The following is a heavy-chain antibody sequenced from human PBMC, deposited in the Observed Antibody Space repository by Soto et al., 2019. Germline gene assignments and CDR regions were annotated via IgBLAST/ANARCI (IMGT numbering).Heavy chain of an antibody. V-gene: IGHV1-69*08. CDR3: ARDHYGMDV. J-gene: IGHJ6*02. Sequence: QVQLVQSGAEVKKPGSSVKVSCKASGGTFSSYTISWVRQAPGQGLEWMGRIIPILGIANYAQKFQGRVTTXADKSTSTAYMELSSLRSEDTAVYYCARDHYGMDVWGQGTTVTVSS. CDR2: IIPILGIA. CDR1: GGTFSSYT.